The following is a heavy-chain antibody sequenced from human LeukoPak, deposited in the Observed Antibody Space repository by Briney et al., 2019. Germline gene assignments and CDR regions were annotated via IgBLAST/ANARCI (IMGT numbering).Heavy chain of an antibody. Sequence: PSETLSLTCAVYGGSFSGYYWSWIRQPPGKGLEWIGEINHSGSTNYNPSLKSRVTISVDTSKNQFSLKLSSVTPEDTAVYYCARFRLDAFDIWGQGTMVTVSS. CDR1: GGSFSGYY. J-gene: IGHJ3*02. V-gene: IGHV4-34*01. CDR3: ARFRLDAFDI. CDR2: INHSGST.